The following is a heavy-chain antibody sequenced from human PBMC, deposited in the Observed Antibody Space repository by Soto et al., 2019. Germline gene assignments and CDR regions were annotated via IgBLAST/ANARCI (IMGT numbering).Heavy chain of an antibody. V-gene: IGHV1-24*01. D-gene: IGHD2-15*01. CDR2: FDPEDGEK. CDR3: ATWEAPSLIGYCSGGSCSSLDY. Sequence: ASVKVSCKVSGYTLTELSMHWVRQAPGKGLEWMGGFDPEDGEKIYAQKFQGRVTMTEDTCTETAYIELISRRCADTAVYYCATWEAPSLIGYCSGGSCSSLDYWGQGTLVTVSS. J-gene: IGHJ4*02. CDR1: GYTLTELS.